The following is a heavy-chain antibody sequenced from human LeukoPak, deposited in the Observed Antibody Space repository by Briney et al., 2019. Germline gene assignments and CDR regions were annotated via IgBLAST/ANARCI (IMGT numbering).Heavy chain of an antibody. Sequence: GASVKVSCKASGYTFTSYGISWVRQAPGQGLEWMGRIIPILGIANYAQKFQGRVTITADKSTSTANMELSSLRSEDTAVYYCARDLVTMVRGVIQNYGMDVWGQGTTVTVSS. V-gene: IGHV1-69*04. CDR1: GYTFTSYG. CDR3: ARDLVTMVRGVIQNYGMDV. D-gene: IGHD3-10*01. J-gene: IGHJ6*02. CDR2: IIPILGIA.